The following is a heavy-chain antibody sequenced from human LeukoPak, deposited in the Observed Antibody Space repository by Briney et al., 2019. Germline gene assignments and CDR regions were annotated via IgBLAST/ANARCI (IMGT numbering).Heavy chain of an antibody. CDR1: GGSFSGYY. J-gene: IGHJ4*02. V-gene: IGHV4-34*01. CDR2: INHSGST. Sequence: SETLSLTCAVYGGSFSGYYWSWIRQPPGKGLEWIGEINHSGSTNYNPSLKSRVTISVDTSKNQFSLKLSSVTAADTAVYYCARKSRDGYNKQAYYFDYWGQGTLVTVSS. D-gene: IGHD5-24*01. CDR3: ARKSRDGYNKQAYYFDY.